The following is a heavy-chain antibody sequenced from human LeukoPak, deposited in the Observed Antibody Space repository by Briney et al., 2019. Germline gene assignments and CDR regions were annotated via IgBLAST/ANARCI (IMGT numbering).Heavy chain of an antibody. CDR3: ARDPDCSSTSCYTFYFDY. CDR2: ISYDGSNK. J-gene: IGHJ4*02. V-gene: IGHV3-30*03. D-gene: IGHD2-2*02. Sequence: PGGSLRLSCAASGFTFSSYGMHWVRQAPGKGLEWVAVISYDGSNKYYADSVKGRFTISRDNAKNSLYLQMNSLRAEDTAVYYCARDPDCSSTSCYTFYFDYWGQGTLVTVSS. CDR1: GFTFSSYG.